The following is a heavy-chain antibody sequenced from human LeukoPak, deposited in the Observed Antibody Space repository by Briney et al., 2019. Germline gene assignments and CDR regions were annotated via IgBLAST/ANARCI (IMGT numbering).Heavy chain of an antibody. J-gene: IGHJ5*02. CDR2: ITHSGTT. V-gene: IGHV4-34*01. CDR3: ARGPTFRGSGYDLGWFDP. CDR1: GGSFSGYY. D-gene: IGHD5-12*01. Sequence: PSETLSLTCAVYGGSFSGYYWSWIRQPPGKGLEWIGEITHSGTTNYNPSLKSRVTISVDTSKNQFSLKLSSVTAADTAVYYCARGPTFRGSGYDLGWFDPWGQGTLVTVSS.